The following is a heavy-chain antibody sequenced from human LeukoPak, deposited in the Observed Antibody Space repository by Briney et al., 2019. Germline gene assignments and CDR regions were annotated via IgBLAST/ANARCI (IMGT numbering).Heavy chain of an antibody. CDR2: INAGNGNT. CDR1: GYTFTGYY. J-gene: IGHJ4*02. Sequence: ASVKVSCKASGYTFTGYYMHWVRQAPGQRLEWMGWINAGNGNTKYSQKFQGRVTITRDTSASTAYMELSSLRSEDTAVYYCARGRMTTVTLSYWGQGTLVTVSS. V-gene: IGHV1-3*01. D-gene: IGHD4-17*01. CDR3: ARGRMTTVTLSY.